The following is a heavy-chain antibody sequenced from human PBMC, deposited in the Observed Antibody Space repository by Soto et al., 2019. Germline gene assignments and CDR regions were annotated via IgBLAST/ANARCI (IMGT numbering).Heavy chain of an antibody. CDR1: GGTFSSYS. Sequence: QVQLVQSGAEVKKPGSSVKVSCKASGGTFSSYSINWVRQAPGQGLEWMGELIPIFGTANYAQKFQGRVTITADESTSTAYMELSSLIPDDKAVYYCARHGWRHSWEIDYWGHGTLVTGSS. CDR2: LIPIFGTA. J-gene: IGHJ4*01. V-gene: IGHV1-69*01. D-gene: IGHD1-26*01. CDR3: ARHGWRHSWEIDY.